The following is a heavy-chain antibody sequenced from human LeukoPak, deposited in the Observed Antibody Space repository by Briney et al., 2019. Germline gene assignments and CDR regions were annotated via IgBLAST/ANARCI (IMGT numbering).Heavy chain of an antibody. Sequence: PSETLSLTCTVSGGSISSSSYYWGWLRQPPGKGLEWIGSIYYSGSTYYNPSLKSRVTISVDTSKNQFSLKLSSVTAADTAVYYCAFCGSQGSWFDPWGQGTLVTVSS. CDR3: AFCGSQGSWFDP. J-gene: IGHJ5*02. V-gene: IGHV4-39*01. D-gene: IGHD1-26*01. CDR1: GGSISSSSYY. CDR2: IYYSGST.